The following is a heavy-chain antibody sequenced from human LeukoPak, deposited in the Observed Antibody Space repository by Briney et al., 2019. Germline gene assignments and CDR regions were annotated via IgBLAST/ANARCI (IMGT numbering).Heavy chain of an antibody. V-gene: IGHV4-30-2*01. CDR3: ARSSLYSGSYFDY. CDR2: IYHSGST. Sequence: PSQTLSLTCTVSGGSISSGGYYWSWIRQPPGKGLEWIGYIYHSGSTYYNPSLKSRVTISVDKSKNQFSLKLSSVTAADTAVYYCARSSLYSGSYFDYWGQGTLVTVSS. J-gene: IGHJ4*02. CDR1: GGSISSGGYY. D-gene: IGHD1-26*01.